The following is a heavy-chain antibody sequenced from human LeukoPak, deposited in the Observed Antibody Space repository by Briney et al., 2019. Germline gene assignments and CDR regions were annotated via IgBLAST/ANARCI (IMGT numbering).Heavy chain of an antibody. CDR2: ISGNGAST. CDR3: AKDGGSCSASSCSRLYLGYYYYYMDV. Sequence: SGGSRRLSCAASGFTLSNYAMSWVRQVRGKGLEWISSISGNGASTYHANSVKGRFTISRDNSKNTLYLLMNSLRDEDTALYYCAKDGGSCSASSCSRLYLGYYYYYMDVWGKGTTVTVSS. CDR1: GFTLSNYA. J-gene: IGHJ6*03. D-gene: IGHD2-15*01. V-gene: IGHV3-23*01.